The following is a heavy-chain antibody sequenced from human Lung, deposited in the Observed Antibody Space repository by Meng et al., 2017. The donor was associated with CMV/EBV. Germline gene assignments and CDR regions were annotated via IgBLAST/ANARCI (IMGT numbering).Heavy chain of an antibody. J-gene: IGHJ3*02. CDR1: GYTFTGYY. D-gene: IGHD3-10*01. V-gene: IGHV1-2*02. Sequence: ASVXVSXKASGYTFTGYYIHWVRQAPGQGLEWMGWINPKSGDTNYAQKFQGRVSMTRDTSITTGYMELRSLRSDDTAVYYCAREQAGDYGSGQDAFAIWGGGXMVTVSS. CDR2: INPKSGDT. CDR3: AREQAGDYGSGQDAFAI.